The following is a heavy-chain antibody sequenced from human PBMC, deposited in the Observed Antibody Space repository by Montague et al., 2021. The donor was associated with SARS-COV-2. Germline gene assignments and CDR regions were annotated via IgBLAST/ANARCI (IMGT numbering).Heavy chain of an antibody. CDR1: GGSISDSTYF. Sequence: SETLSLTCTVSGGSISDSTYFWGCIRQPPGKGLEWIGAINYSGTTXYNPSLKSRVTISLDTAKNQFSLKMSSVTAADTAVYYCARHWGIAAAGNWGQGTLVTVSS. V-gene: IGHV4-39*01. CDR3: ARHWGIAAAGN. CDR2: INYSGTT. D-gene: IGHD6-13*01. J-gene: IGHJ4*02.